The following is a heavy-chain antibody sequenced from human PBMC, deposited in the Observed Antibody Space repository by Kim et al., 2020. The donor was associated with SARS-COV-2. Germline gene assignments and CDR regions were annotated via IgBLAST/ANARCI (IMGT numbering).Heavy chain of an antibody. Sequence: GGSLRLSCAASGFTFSSYAMHWVRQAPGKGLEWVAVISYDGSNKYYADSVKGRFTISRDNSKNTLYLQMNSLRAEDTAVYYCARDKNWGDAFDIWGQGT. V-gene: IGHV3-30*04. J-gene: IGHJ3*02. CDR1: GFTFSSYA. CDR3: ARDKNWGDAFDI. D-gene: IGHD3-16*01. CDR2: ISYDGSNK.